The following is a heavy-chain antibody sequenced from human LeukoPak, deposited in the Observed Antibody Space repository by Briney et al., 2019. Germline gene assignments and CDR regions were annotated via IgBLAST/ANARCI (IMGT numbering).Heavy chain of an antibody. CDR1: GGSISSSSYY. J-gene: IGHJ3*02. Sequence: PSETLSLTCTVSGGSISSSSYYWGWIRQPPGKGLEWVSYISSSSSIYYADSVKGRFTISRDNAKNSLYQQMNSLRAEDTAVYYCAREWPSGPHIFDIWGQGTMVTVSS. CDR3: AREWPSGPHIFDI. V-gene: IGHV3-69-1*01. D-gene: IGHD2-21*01. CDR2: ISSSSSI.